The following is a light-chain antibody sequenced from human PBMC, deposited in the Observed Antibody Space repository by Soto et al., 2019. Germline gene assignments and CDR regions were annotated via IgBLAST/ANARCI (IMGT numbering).Light chain of an antibody. CDR1: QSVASY. Sequence: EIVLTQSPATLSLSPGEGATLSCRASQSVASYLAWYQQKPGQAPSLLIYGASNRATGIPARFSGSGSGTDFTLTISSLEPEDFAVYYCQQRSDWPITFGQGTRLEIK. CDR3: QQRSDWPIT. J-gene: IGKJ5*01. V-gene: IGKV3-11*01. CDR2: GAS.